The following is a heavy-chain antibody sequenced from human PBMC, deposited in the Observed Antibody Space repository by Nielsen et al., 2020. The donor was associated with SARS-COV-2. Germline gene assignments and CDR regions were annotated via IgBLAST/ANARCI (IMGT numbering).Heavy chain of an antibody. Sequence: WIRQSPSRGLEWLGRTYYRSKWYNDYAVSVKSRITINPDTSKNQFSLQLNSVTAADTAVYYCARFEVGATPGYYYGMDVWGQGTTVTVSS. CDR3: ARFEVGATPGYYYGMDV. V-gene: IGHV6-1*01. CDR2: TYYRSKWYN. J-gene: IGHJ6*02. D-gene: IGHD1-26*01.